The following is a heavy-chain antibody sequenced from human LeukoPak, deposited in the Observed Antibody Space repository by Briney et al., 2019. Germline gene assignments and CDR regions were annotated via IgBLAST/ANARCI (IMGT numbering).Heavy chain of an antibody. J-gene: IGHJ4*02. CDR1: GFTFDDYA. CDR2: ISWNSGSI. D-gene: IGHD3-3*01. V-gene: IGHV3-9*03. Sequence: QAGGSLRLSCAASGFTFDDYAMHWVRQAPGKGLEWVSGISWNSGSIGYADSVKGRFTISRDNAKNSLYLQMNSLRAEDMALYYCAKDAKGITIRGPLDYWGQGTLVTVSS. CDR3: AKDAKGITIRGPLDY.